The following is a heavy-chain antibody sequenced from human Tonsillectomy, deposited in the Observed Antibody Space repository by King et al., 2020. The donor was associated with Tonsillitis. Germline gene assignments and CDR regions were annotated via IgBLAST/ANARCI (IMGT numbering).Heavy chain of an antibody. D-gene: IGHD1-26*01. J-gene: IGHJ6*02. CDR3: ASLGDWELLPVFFYGLDV. V-gene: IGHV7-4-1*02. CDR1: GYTFTAYA. Sequence: QLVQSGSELKKPGASVKVSCRASGYTFTAYALTWVRQAPGQGLECMGWINTNTGDPIYAQGFTGRFVFSLDTSVNTAYLEISSLKAEDTAVYYCASLGDWELLPVFFYGLDVWGQGTTVTVSS. CDR2: INTNTGDP.